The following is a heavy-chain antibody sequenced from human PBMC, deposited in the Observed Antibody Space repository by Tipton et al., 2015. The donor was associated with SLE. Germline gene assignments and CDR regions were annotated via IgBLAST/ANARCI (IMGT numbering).Heavy chain of an antibody. V-gene: IGHV4-30-2*01. Sequence: TLSLTCTVSGDSINSDAFSWGWIRQPPGEGLEWITYISHTGRTAYSPSLKSRVTISVDGSKNQFSLKLDSVTAADTAVYYCARAGYYDFWSGYYRPYWYFDLWGRGTLVTVSS. CDR2: ISHTGRT. J-gene: IGHJ2*01. CDR3: ARAGYYDFWSGYYRPYWYFDL. D-gene: IGHD3-3*01. CDR1: GDSINSDAFS.